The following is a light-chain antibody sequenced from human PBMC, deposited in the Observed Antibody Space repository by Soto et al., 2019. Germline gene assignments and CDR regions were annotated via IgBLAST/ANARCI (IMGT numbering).Light chain of an antibody. CDR1: SSDVGTYDL. Sequence: QSALTQPASVSGSPGQSVTISCTGSSSDVGTYDLVSWYQQHPGKAPKILIYEGTKRPSGVSNRFSGSKSGNTASLTISGLQAEDEADYFCQSYDYNLSGVLFGGGTKLTVL. V-gene: IGLV2-23*01. J-gene: IGLJ2*01. CDR3: QSYDYNLSGVL. CDR2: EGT.